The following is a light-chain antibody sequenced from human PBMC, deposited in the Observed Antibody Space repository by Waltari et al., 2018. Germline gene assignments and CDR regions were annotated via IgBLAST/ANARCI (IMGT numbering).Light chain of an antibody. CDR1: SLRSYY. J-gene: IGLJ2*01. CDR3: NSRDSSGNHP. CDR2: GKN. V-gene: IGLV3-19*01. Sequence: SSELTQDPAVSVALGQTVRITCHGDSLRSYYASWYQQKPGQAPVLVIYGKNNRPSGIPDRFSGSRSGNTASLTITGAQAEDEADYYCNSRDSSGNHPFGGGTKLTVL.